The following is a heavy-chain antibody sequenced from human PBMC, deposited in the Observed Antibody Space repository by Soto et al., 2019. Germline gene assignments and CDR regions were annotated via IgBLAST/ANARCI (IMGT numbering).Heavy chain of an antibody. D-gene: IGHD6-6*01. CDR2: IDHSGST. CDR1: GGSFSGFY. V-gene: IGHV4-34*01. CDR3: ARGSIAARLAH. J-gene: IGHJ4*02. Sequence: SETLSVTCAVYGGSFSGFYWTWIRQPPGKGLEWIGEIDHSGSTYYNPSLKSRVTISVDTSKNQFSLRLSSVTAADTAVYYCARGSIAARLAHWGLGTLVTVSS.